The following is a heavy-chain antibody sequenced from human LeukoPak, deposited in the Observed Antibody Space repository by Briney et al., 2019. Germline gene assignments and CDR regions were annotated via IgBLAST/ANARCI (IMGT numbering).Heavy chain of an antibody. D-gene: IGHD6-13*01. CDR2: IYYSGST. V-gene: IGHV4-59*01. J-gene: IGHJ6*02. CDR1: GGSISSYY. CDR3: ARCGQLGPAGYYYYGMDV. Sequence: PSETLSLTCTVSGGSISSYYWSWIRQPPGKGLEWIGYIYYSGSTNYNPSRKSRDTISVDTSKNQFSLKLSSVTAADTAVYYCARCGQLGPAGYYYYGMDVWGQGTTVTVSS.